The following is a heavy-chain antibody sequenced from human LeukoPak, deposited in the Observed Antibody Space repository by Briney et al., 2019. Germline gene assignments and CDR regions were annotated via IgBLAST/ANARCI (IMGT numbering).Heavy chain of an antibody. Sequence: PGGSLRLSCAVSGLTFSNYWMHWVRQAPGKGLVWVSRINPDGSTTTYADSVEGRFTISRDNAKNTLYLQMSSLRAEDTAVYYCARVGVGMYHFDHWGQGTLVTVSS. V-gene: IGHV3-74*01. CDR1: GLTFSNYW. CDR3: ARVGVGMYHFDH. CDR2: INPDGSTT. J-gene: IGHJ4*02. D-gene: IGHD2-2*01.